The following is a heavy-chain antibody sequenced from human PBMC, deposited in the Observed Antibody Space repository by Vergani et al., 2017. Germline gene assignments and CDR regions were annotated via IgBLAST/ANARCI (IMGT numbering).Heavy chain of an antibody. Sequence: QVQLVQSGAEVKKPGSSVKVSCKASGGTFSSYAISWVRQAPGQGLEWMGRIIPIFGTANYAQKFQGRVTITADESTSTAYMELSSLRSEDTAVYYCARQYYYDSSXYSPYYFYYYNMDVWGKGTTVTVSS. V-gene: IGHV1-69*18. CDR2: IIPIFGTA. J-gene: IGHJ6*03. CDR3: ARQYYYDSSXYSPYYFYYYNMDV. D-gene: IGHD3-22*01. CDR1: GGTFSSYA.